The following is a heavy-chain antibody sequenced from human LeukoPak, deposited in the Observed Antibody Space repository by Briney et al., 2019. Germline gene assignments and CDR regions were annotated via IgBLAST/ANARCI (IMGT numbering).Heavy chain of an antibody. CDR1: GFTFSSYA. Sequence: AGGSLRLSCAASGFTFSSYAMSWIRQPPGKGLEWIGEINHSGSTNYNPSLKSRVTISVDTSKNQFSLKLSSVTAADTAVYYCARGPRRYYYDSSGYSRWGQGTLVTVSS. CDR2: INHSGST. V-gene: IGHV4-34*01. J-gene: IGHJ4*02. CDR3: ARGPRRYYYDSSGYSR. D-gene: IGHD3-22*01.